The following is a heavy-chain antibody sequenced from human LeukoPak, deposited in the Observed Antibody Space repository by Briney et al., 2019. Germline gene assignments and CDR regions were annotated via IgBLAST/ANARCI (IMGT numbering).Heavy chain of an antibody. CDR2: IRYDGSNK. Sequence: AGGSLRLSCAASGFTFSSYGMHWVRQAPGKGLEWVAFIRYDGSNKYYADSVKGRFTISRDNSKNTLYLQMNSLRAEDTAVYYCAKDPGGATNYYHYMDVWGKGTTVTVSS. CDR3: AKDPGGATNYYHYMDV. J-gene: IGHJ6*03. D-gene: IGHD1-26*01. CDR1: GFTFSSYG. V-gene: IGHV3-30*02.